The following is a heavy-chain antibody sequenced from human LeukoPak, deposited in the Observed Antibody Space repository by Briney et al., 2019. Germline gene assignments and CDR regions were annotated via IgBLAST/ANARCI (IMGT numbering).Heavy chain of an antibody. CDR3: ARDRLEYSSGWCWFDP. CDR1: GGSISSYY. CDR2: IYYSGST. J-gene: IGHJ5*02. Sequence: PSETLSLTCTVSGGSISSYYWSWIRQPPGKGLEWIGYIYYSGSTNYNPSLKSRVTISVDTSKNQFSLKLSSVTAADTAVYYCARDRLEYSSGWCWFDPWGQGTLVTVSS. V-gene: IGHV4-59*01. D-gene: IGHD6-19*01.